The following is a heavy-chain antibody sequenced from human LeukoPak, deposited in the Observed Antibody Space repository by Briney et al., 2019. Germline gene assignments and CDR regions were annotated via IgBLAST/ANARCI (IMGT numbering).Heavy chain of an antibody. V-gene: IGHV1-46*01. CDR2: INPSGGST. Sequence: ASVKVSCKASGYTFTSYYMHWVRQAPGQGLEWMGIINPSGGSTSYAQKFQGRVTMTRDTSTSTVYMELSSLRSEDTAVYYCARGGYIVVVVAAKFDPWGQGTLVTASS. CDR3: ARGGYIVVVVAAKFDP. J-gene: IGHJ5*02. D-gene: IGHD2-15*01. CDR1: GYTFTSYY.